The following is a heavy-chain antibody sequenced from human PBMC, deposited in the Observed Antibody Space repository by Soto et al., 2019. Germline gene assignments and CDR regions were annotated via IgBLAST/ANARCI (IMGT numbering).Heavy chain of an antibody. D-gene: IGHD2-2*01. J-gene: IGHJ6*02. CDR1: GFAFSSYD. Sequence: GSLRLSCVASGFAFSSYDMHWVRHFTGTGLEWVSGIGTAGDTHYPDSLKCRFTISREKAKNSLYLQMNSLRAGDTAVYYCVAYCFSARCAPDYNNMDVWGQGTTVTVSS. CDR2: IGTAGDT. V-gene: IGHV3-13*01. CDR3: VAYCFSARCAPDYNNMDV.